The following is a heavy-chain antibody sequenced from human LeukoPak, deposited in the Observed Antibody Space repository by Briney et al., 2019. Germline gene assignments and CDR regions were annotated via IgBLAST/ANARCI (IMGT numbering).Heavy chain of an antibody. J-gene: IGHJ4*02. CDR1: GFTFSSYW. CDR3: GREVPGGATILDY. CDR2: IKEDGSVK. Sequence: GGSLRFSCAASGFTFSSYWMSWVRQAPGKGLEWVANIKEDGSVKYYVDSVKGRFTISRDNAKNSLYLQMNSLRADDMAVYYCGREVPGGATILDYWGQGTLVTVSS. D-gene: IGHD1-26*01. V-gene: IGHV3-7*04.